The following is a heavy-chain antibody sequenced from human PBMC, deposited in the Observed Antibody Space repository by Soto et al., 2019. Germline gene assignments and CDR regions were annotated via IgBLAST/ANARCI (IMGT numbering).Heavy chain of an antibody. D-gene: IGHD6-13*01. CDR1: GYSFTSYW. CDR3: ARHKQRSYYYYYGMDV. J-gene: IGHJ6*02. CDR2: IYPGDSDT. Sequence: PGESLKISCKGSGYSFTSYWIGWVRQMPGKGLEWMGIIYPGDSDTRYSPSFQGQVTISADKSISTDYLQWSSLKASDTAMYYCARHKQRSYYYYYGMDVWGQGTTVTVSS. V-gene: IGHV5-51*01.